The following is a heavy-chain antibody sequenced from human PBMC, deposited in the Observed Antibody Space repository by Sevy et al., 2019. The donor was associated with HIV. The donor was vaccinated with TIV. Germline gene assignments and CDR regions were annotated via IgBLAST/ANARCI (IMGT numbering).Heavy chain of an antibody. V-gene: IGHV3-53*01. CDR1: GFIVSSSP. CDR2: FSGGLKT. D-gene: IGHD3-10*01. J-gene: IGHJ4*02. CDR3: TGDQWDHGSGSFYFAN. Sequence: GGSLRLSCAASGFIVSSSPMSWVRQAPGKGLEWLSVFSGGLKTYYADSVRGRFTISRDSSENTLSLQMNSLRAEDTAVYFCTGDQWDHGSGSFYFANWGQGTLVTVSS.